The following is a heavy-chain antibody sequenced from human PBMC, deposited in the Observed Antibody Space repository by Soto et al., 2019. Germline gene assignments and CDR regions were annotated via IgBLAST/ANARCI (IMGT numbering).Heavy chain of an antibody. CDR2: ISGSGGST. J-gene: IGHJ4*02. CDR3: SGGYGDYDGRIDY. CDR1: GFTFSSYA. V-gene: IGHV3-23*01. D-gene: IGHD4-17*01. Sequence: GGSLRLSCAASGFTFSSYAMSWVRQAPGKGLEWVSAISGSGGSTYYADSVKGRFTISRDNSKNTLYLQMNSLRAEDTAVYYCSGGYGDYDGRIDYWGQGSLVTVSS.